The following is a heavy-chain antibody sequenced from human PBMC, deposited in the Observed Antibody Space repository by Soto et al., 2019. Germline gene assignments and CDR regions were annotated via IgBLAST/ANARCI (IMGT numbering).Heavy chain of an antibody. Sequence: QDQLVQSGAEVKKPGASVKVSCKASGYTFNNYGIRWVRQAPGQGLEWMGWISAYNGNRNYAQKFQGRVSMTTETSTSTAYMELRSLRSDDTAVYYCARGASHYYYYYGMDVWGQGTTVTVSS. V-gene: IGHV1-18*01. J-gene: IGHJ6*02. CDR2: ISAYNGNR. CDR3: ARGASHYYYYYGMDV. CDR1: GYTFNNYG.